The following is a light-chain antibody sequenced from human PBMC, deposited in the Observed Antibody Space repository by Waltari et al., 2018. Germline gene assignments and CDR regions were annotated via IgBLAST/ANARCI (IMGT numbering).Light chain of an antibody. V-gene: IGLV1-44*01. CDR2: RND. CDR3: ASWDDSLNGHWV. CDR1: YSNIGNNI. J-gene: IGLJ2*01. Sequence: QSVLTQPPSASGTPGQRVTISCSGTYSNIGNNIMNWYQQLPGKAPKLLIYRNDRRPAGVPVRFSGSKSGSSASLDIDGLHSEDEADYYYASWDDSLNGHWVFGGGTKVTVL.